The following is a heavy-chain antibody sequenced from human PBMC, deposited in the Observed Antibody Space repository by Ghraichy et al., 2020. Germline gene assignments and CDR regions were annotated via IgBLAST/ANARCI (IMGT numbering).Heavy chain of an antibody. CDR1: GFTFSSYA. V-gene: IGHV3-23*01. J-gene: IGHJ4*02. CDR2: ISGRGGST. D-gene: IGHD1-1*01. Sequence: GGSLRLSCAASGFTFSSYAMHWVRRAPGRGLEWVSVISGRGGSTFYAESVKGRFNNSRDNSRNTLHLQMNSLRAEDTAVYYCAKPNNNWNDAGVPFFDDWGQGTLVTVSS. CDR3: AKPNNNWNDAGVPFFDD.